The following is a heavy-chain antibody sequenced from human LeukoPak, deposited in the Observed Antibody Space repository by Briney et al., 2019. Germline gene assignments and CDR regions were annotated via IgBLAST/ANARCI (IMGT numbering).Heavy chain of an antibody. CDR2: ISYDGSNK. D-gene: IGHD1-26*01. CDR3: ARDLSERYSTDY. V-gene: IGHV3-30*03. Sequence: QPGRSLRLSCAASGFTFSSYGMHWVRQAPGKGLEWVAVISYDGSNKYYADSVKGRFTISRDNSQNTLDLQMNSLRAEDTAVYYCARDLSERYSTDYWGQGTLVTVSS. J-gene: IGHJ4*02. CDR1: GFTFSSYG.